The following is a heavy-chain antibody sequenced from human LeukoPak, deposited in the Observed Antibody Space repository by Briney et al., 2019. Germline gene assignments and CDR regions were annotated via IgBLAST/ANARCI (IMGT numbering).Heavy chain of an antibody. CDR1: GFTFSSYV. CDR2: ISKDGGYK. V-gene: IGHV3-30-3*01. Sequence: GGSLRLSCAVSGFTFSSYVMHWVRQAPGEGLEWVTGISKDGGYKHYPDSMKGRFTISRDNSKNTLYLQMNSLRAEDTAVYYCAKDVVWMDYYDSSGGTDAFDIWGQGTMVTVSS. CDR3: AKDVVWMDYYDSSGGTDAFDI. J-gene: IGHJ3*02. D-gene: IGHD3-22*01.